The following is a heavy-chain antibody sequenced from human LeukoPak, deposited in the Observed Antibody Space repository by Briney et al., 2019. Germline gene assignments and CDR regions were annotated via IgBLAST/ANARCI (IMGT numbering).Heavy chain of an antibody. V-gene: IGHV3-48*04. J-gene: IGHJ6*02. Sequence: GGSLRLSCAASGFTFSSYSMNWVRQAPGKGLEWVSYISSSSSTIYYAGSVKGRFTISRDNAKNSLYLQMNSLRAEDTAVYYCARVIQLWYGMDVWGQGTTVTVSS. CDR3: ARVIQLWYGMDV. CDR2: ISSSSSTI. CDR1: GFTFSSYS. D-gene: IGHD5-18*01.